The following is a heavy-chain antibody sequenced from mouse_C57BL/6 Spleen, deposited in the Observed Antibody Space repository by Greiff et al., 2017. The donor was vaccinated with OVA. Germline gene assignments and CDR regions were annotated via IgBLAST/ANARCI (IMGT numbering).Heavy chain of an antibody. CDR1: GFTFTDYY. D-gene: IGHD1-1*01. J-gene: IGHJ4*01. CDR3: ARHYYGRGYYAMDY. CDR2: ISNKANGYTS. Sequence: DVKLVESGGGLVQPGGSLSLSCAASGFTFTDYYMSWVRQPPGKALEWLGFISNKANGYTSEYSASVKGRFTISRDNSQSILYLQMNALRAEDSATYYCARHYYGRGYYAMDYWGQGTSVTVSS. V-gene: IGHV7-3*01.